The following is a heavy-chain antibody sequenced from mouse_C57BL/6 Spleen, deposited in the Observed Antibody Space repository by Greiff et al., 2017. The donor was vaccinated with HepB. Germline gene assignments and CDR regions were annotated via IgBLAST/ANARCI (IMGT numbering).Heavy chain of an antibody. Sequence: VQLQQSGPELVKPGASVKISCKASGYTFTDYYMNWVKQSHGKSLEWIGDINPNNGGTSYNQKFKGKATLTVDKSSSTAYMELRSLTSEDSAVYYCARDGYYLMDYWGQGTSVTVSS. CDR2: INPNNGGT. CDR1: GYTFTDYY. J-gene: IGHJ4*01. V-gene: IGHV1-26*01. D-gene: IGHD2-3*01. CDR3: ARDGYYLMDY.